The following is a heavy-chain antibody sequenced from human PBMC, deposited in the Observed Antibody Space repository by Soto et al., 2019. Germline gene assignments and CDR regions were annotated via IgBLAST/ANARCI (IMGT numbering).Heavy chain of an antibody. D-gene: IGHD1-1*01. CDR2: IIPILGIA. CDR1: GGTFSSYT. J-gene: IGHJ3*02. CDR3: ARDMGRLHEGDAFDI. V-gene: IGHV1-69*04. Sequence: SVKVSCKASGGTFSSYTISWVRQAPGQGLEWMGRIIPILGIANYAQKFQGRVTITADKSTSTAYMELSSLRSEDTAVYYCARDMGRLHEGDAFDIWGQGTMVTVSS.